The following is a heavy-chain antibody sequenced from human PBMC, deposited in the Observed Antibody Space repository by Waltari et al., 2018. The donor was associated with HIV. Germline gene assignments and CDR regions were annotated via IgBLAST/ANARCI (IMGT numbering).Heavy chain of an antibody. CDR2: IGTNNGNT. CDR3: ARSERSQDQQLVSFFDY. CDR1: GYNFVGYA. J-gene: IGHJ4*02. Sequence: QIQLLQSGAAVKKPAASVKVSCQASGYNFVGYAISWVRQVAGQGLEWMGWIGTNNGNTKYGQKFQDRVTMTTDTTMSTAYMELRSLRSDDTAVFYCARSERSQDQQLVSFFDYWGQGTLVIVSS. D-gene: IGHD1-1*01. V-gene: IGHV1-18*04.